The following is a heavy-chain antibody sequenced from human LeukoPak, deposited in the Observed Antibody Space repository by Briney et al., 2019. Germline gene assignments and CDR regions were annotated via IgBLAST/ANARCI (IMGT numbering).Heavy chain of an antibody. V-gene: IGHV4-59*01. D-gene: IGHD3-16*01. CDR3: ARTYYDYVWGTGYFDQ. CDR1: GGSISSYY. Sequence: SETLSLTCTVSGGSISSYYWSWIRQPPGKGLEWIGYIYYSGSTNYNPSLKSRVTISVDTSKNQFSLKLSSVTAADTAVYYCARTYYDYVWGTGYFDQWGQGTLVTVSS. CDR2: IYYSGST. J-gene: IGHJ4*02.